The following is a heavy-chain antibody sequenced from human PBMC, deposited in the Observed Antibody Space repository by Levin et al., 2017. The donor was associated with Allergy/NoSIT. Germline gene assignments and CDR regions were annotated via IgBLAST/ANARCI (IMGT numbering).Heavy chain of an antibody. V-gene: IGHV3-48*01. CDR3: ARDWLPISSGSGSP. D-gene: IGHD3-10*01. CDR1: GFTFSSYS. J-gene: IGHJ5*02. Sequence: GGSLRLSCAASGFTFSSYSMNWVRQAPGKGLEWVSYISSSSSTIYYADSVKGRFTISRDNAKNSLYLQMNSLRAEDTAVYYCARDWLPISSGSGSPWGQGTLVTVSS. CDR2: ISSSSSTI.